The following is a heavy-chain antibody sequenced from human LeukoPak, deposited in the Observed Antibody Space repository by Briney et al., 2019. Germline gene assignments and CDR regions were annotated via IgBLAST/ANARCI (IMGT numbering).Heavy chain of an antibody. D-gene: IGHD1-14*01. V-gene: IGHV1-8*01. Sequence: GASVKVSCKASGYTFTSYDINWVRQATGQGLEWMGWMNPNSGNTGYAQKFQGRVTMTRNTSISTAYMELSSLRSEDTAVYYCAKPPVAVLNDYFDYWGQGTLVTVSS. CDR3: AKPPVAVLNDYFDY. J-gene: IGHJ4*02. CDR1: GYTFTSYD. CDR2: MNPNSGNT.